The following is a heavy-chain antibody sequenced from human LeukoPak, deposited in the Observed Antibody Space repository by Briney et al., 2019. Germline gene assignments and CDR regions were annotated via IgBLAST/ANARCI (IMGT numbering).Heavy chain of an antibody. J-gene: IGHJ5*02. D-gene: IGHD4-11*01. CDR1: GYTLTELS. V-gene: IGHV1-24*01. CDR2: FDPEDGET. CDR3: ARDQTVTTRDLSYP. Sequence: ASVKVSCKVSGYTLTELSMHWVRQAPGKGLEWMGGFDPEDGETIYAQRFQGRVTMTEDTSTDTAYMELSSLRSEDTAVYYCARDQTVTTRDLSYPWGQGTLVTVSS.